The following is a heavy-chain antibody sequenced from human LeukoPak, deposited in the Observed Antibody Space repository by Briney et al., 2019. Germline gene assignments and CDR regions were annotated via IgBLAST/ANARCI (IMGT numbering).Heavy chain of an antibody. CDR2: ISYDGSNK. J-gene: IGHJ4*02. CDR1: GVTFSSYA. CDR3: AKAFGNSWYYFDY. D-gene: IGHD6-13*01. Sequence: GGSLRLSCAASGVTFSSYAMHWVRQAPGKGLEWVAVISYDGSNKYYADSVKGRFTISRDNSKNTLYLQMNSLRAEDTGVYYCAKAFGNSWYYFDYWGQGTLVTVSS. V-gene: IGHV3-30-3*01.